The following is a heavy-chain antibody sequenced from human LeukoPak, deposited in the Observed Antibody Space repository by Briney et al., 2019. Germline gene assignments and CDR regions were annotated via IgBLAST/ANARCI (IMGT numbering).Heavy chain of an antibody. J-gene: IGHJ4*02. D-gene: IGHD5-18*01. CDR2: IYYSGST. CDR3: ARVGYSYGCDY. Sequence: PSETLSLTCTVSGGSISSYYWSWLRQPPGKGLEWIGYIYYSGSTNYNPSLKSRVTISVDTSKNQFSLKLSSVTAADTAVYYCARVGYSYGCDYWGQGTLVTVSS. CDR1: GGSISSYY. V-gene: IGHV4-59*01.